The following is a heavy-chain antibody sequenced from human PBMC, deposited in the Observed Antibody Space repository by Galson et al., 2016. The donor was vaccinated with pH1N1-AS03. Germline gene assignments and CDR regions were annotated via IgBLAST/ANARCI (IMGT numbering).Heavy chain of an antibody. CDR1: GFSLSTSGVG. CDR2: IYWDDDK. V-gene: IGHV2-5*02. CDR3: AHGPYWFDP. Sequence: PALVKPPQTLTLTCTFSGFSLSTSGVGVGWIRQPPGKALEWLALIYWDDDKRYSPSLKSRLTITKGTSKNQVVLTMTNMDPVDTATYYCAHGPYWFDPWGQGTLVTVSS. J-gene: IGHJ5*02.